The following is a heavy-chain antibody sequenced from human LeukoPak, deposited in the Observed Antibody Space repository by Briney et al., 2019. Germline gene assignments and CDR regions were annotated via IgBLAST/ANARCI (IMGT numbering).Heavy chain of an antibody. CDR1: GFTFDDYG. Sequence: GRSLRLSCAASGFTFDDYGMSWVRQAPGKGLEWVSGINWNGGSTGYADSVKGRFTISRDNAKNSLYLQMNSLRAEDTALYYCARERDGSGSYYTLGTDYYMDVWGKGTTVTVSS. J-gene: IGHJ6*03. V-gene: IGHV3-20*04. CDR3: ARERDGSGSYYTLGTDYYMDV. CDR2: INWNGGST. D-gene: IGHD3-10*01.